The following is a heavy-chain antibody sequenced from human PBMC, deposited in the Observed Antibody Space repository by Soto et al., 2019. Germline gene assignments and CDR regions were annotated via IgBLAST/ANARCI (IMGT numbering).Heavy chain of an antibody. CDR1: GGSISSGGYS. Sequence: PSETLSLTCAVSGGSISSGGYSCSWIRQPPGKGLEWIGHIYYSGSTNYNPSLKSRVTISVDTSKNQFSLKVSSVTAADTAVYYCARYGRHNSGPDPWGQGTLVTGSS. V-gene: IGHV4-61*08. D-gene: IGHD5-12*01. CDR2: IYYSGST. J-gene: IGHJ5*02. CDR3: ARYGRHNSGPDP.